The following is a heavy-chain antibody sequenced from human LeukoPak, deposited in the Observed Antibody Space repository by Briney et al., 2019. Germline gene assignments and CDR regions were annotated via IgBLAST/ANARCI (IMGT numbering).Heavy chain of an antibody. D-gene: IGHD3-9*01. Sequence: GGSLRLSCAASGFTVSSNYMSWVRQAPGKGLEWVSVIYSGGSTYYADAVKGRFTISRDNSKNTDYLQMNSLRPDDTATYYCARAILLTGSEYYFDSWGQGTVVTVSS. V-gene: IGHV3-53*01. CDR2: IYSGGST. J-gene: IGHJ4*02. CDR3: ARAILLTGSEYYFDS. CDR1: GFTVSSNY.